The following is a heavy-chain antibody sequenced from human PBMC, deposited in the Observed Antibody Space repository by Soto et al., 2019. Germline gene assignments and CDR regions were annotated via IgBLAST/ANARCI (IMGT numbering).Heavy chain of an antibody. CDR3: ARGPSMVRGVVPYYGMDV. D-gene: IGHD3-10*01. CDR2: MNPNSGNT. Sequence: ASVKVSCKASGYTFTSYDVNWVRQATGQGLEWMGWMNPNSGNTGYAQKFQGRVTMTRNTSISTAYMELSSLRSEDTAVYYCARGPSMVRGVVPYYGMDVCGQGTTVIVSS. J-gene: IGHJ6*02. CDR1: GYTFTSYD. V-gene: IGHV1-8*01.